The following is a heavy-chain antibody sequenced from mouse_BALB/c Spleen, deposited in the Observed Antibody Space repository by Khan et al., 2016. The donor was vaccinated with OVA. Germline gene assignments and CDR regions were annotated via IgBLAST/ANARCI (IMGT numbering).Heavy chain of an antibody. D-gene: IGHD2-4*01. CDR2: INYSGNT. V-gene: IGHV3-2*02. CDR3: ARKDYYDYDPFPY. CDR1: GYSITSEYA. Sequence: EVQLQESGPGLVKPSQSLSLTCTVSGYSITSEYAWNWIRQFPGNKLEWMGYINYSGNTRFNPSLKSRTSITRDTSKNQFFLQLNSVTTEDTATYYWARKDYYDYDPFPYWGQGTLGTVSA. J-gene: IGHJ3*01.